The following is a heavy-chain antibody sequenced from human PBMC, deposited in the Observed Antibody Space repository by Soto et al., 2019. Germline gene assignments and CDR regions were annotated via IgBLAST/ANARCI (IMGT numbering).Heavy chain of an antibody. CDR1: GGSISSGAYY. Sequence: PSETLSLTCTVSGGSISSGAYYWSWIRQHPGKGLEWIGYINYSGSTYYNPSLRSRVTISVDTSKHQFSLILSSVTAADTAVYYCARGITIFGVVYFDYWGQGTLVTVSS. D-gene: IGHD3-3*01. J-gene: IGHJ4*02. CDR3: ARGITIFGVVYFDY. V-gene: IGHV4-31*03. CDR2: INYSGST.